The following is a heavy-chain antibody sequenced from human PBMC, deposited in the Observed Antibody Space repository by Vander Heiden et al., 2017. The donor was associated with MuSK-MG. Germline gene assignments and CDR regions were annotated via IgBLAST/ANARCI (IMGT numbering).Heavy chain of an antibody. CDR3: ARHAAGTIFDY. V-gene: IGHV4-39*01. Sequence: QLQLQESGPGLVKPSETLSLTCTVSGGSISSSSYYWGWIRQPPGKGLEWIGSIYYSGSTYYNPSLKSRVTISVDTSKNQFSLKLSSVTAADTAVYYCARHAAGTIFDYWGQGTLVTVSS. CDR1: GGSISSSSYY. D-gene: IGHD6-13*01. CDR2: IYYSGST. J-gene: IGHJ4*02.